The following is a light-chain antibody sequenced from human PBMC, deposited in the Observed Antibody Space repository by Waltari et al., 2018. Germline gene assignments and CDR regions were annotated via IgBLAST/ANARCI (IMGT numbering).Light chain of an antibody. J-gene: IGKJ4*01. V-gene: IGKV3-11*01. CDR3: QQRRNWPLT. CDR2: DTD. Sequence: EIVFTQSPATLSLSPGERATLSCRASQSVNWYLARYQQRPGQAPRLLIYDTDNRATGIPARFSGSGSETDFTLTISSLEPDDSAVYYCQQRRNWPLTFGGGTKVEIK. CDR1: QSVNWY.